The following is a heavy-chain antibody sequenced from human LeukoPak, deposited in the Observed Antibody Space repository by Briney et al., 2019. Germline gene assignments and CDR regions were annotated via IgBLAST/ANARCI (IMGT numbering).Heavy chain of an antibody. D-gene: IGHD3-22*01. Sequence: ASVKVSCKASGYTFTSYDINWVRQATGQGLEWMGWMNPNSGNTGYAQKFQGRVTITRNTSISTAYMELSSLRSEDTAVYYCARGHKYYYDSSGYSDAFDIWGQGTMVNVSS. CDR3: ARGHKYYYDSSGYSDAFDI. CDR2: MNPNSGNT. V-gene: IGHV1-8*03. CDR1: GYTFTSYD. J-gene: IGHJ3*02.